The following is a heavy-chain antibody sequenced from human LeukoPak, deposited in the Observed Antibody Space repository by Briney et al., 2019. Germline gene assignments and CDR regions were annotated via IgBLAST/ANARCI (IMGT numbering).Heavy chain of an antibody. CDR1: GFTVSGKY. CDR3: AKGVGYYYDSKVYFDY. J-gene: IGHJ4*02. D-gene: IGHD3-22*01. V-gene: IGHV3-66*01. Sequence: GGSLRLSCAASGFTVSGKYMTWVRQAPGKGLEWVSVIYSGGTTYYADSVKGRFTISRDNSKNTLYLQMNSLRAEDTAVYYCAKGVGYYYDSKVYFDYWGQGTLVTVSS. CDR2: IYSGGTT.